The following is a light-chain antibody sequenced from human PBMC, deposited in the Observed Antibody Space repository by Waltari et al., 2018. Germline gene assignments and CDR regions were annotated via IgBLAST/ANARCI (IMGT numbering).Light chain of an antibody. CDR1: QSLLHRNGNTY. CDR2: LGS. CDR3: MQSLQTLWT. V-gene: IGKV2-28*01. Sequence: DIVVTQSPLSLPVTPGEPASISCRSSQSLLHRNGNTYLDWYLQKPGQSPQLLIYLGSNRASWVPDRFSGSGSGTDFTLRISRVEAEDVGVYYCMQSLQTLWTFGPGTKVEIK. J-gene: IGKJ1*01.